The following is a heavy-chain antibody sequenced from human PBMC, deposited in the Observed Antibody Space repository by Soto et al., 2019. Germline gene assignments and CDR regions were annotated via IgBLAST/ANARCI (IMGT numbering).Heavy chain of an antibody. CDR1: GFTFSSYW. J-gene: IGHJ6*02. V-gene: IGHV3-74*01. Sequence: EVQLVESGGGLVQPGGSLRLSCAASGFTFSSYWMHWVRQAPGKGLVWVSRINSDGSSTSYADSVKGRFTISRDNAKNTLYLQMNSLRAEDTTVYYCARDCSSSWGYGKDVWGQGTTVTVSS. CDR3: ARDCSSSWGYGKDV. CDR2: INSDGSST. D-gene: IGHD6-13*01.